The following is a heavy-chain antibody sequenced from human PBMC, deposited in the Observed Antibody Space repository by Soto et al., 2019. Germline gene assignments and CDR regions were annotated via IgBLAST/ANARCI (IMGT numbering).Heavy chain of an antibody. CDR2: ISISGDRT. CDR3: AKAIHYYDNSGYFDY. J-gene: IGHJ4*02. CDR1: GFTFSSYA. V-gene: IGHV3-23*01. Sequence: PGGSLRLSCAGSGFTFSSYAMSWVRQAPGKGLEWVSGISISGDRTYYADSVKGRFTISRDDSKNTLYLQMNSLRADDTAVYYCAKAIHYYDNSGYFDYWGQGTLVTVSS. D-gene: IGHD3-22*01.